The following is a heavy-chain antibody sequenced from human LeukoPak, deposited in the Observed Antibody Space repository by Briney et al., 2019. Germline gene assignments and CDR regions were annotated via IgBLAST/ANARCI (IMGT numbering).Heavy chain of an antibody. CDR3: LGSSFPYYFDY. D-gene: IGHD6-13*01. CDR2: ISSSSSTI. CDR1: GFTFSSYS. V-gene: IGHV3-48*01. Sequence: PGGSLRLSCAASGFTFSSYSMNWVRQAPGKGLEWVSYISSSSSTIYYADSVKGRFTISRDNAKNSLYLQMNSLRAEDTAVYYCLGSSFPYYFDYWGQGTLVTVSS. J-gene: IGHJ4*02.